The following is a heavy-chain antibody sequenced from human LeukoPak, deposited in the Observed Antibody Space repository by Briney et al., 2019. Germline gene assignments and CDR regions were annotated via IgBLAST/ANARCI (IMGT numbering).Heavy chain of an antibody. J-gene: IGHJ6*02. CDR1: GGSISSHY. V-gene: IGHV4-59*08. CDR2: IYYSGST. Sequence: SETLSLTCTVSGGSISSHYWSWIRQPPGKGLEWIGYIYYSGSTNYNPSLKSRVTISVDTSKNQFSLKLSSVTAADTAVYYCARTPRNYGMDVWGQGTTVTVSS. CDR3: ARTPRNYGMDV.